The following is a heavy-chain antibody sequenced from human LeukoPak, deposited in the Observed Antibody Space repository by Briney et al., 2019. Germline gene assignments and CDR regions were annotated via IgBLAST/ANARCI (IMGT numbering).Heavy chain of an antibody. D-gene: IGHD6-19*01. CDR2: IKQDGSEK. CDR3: ARDPGRQYSSIADV. CDR1: GLTFSSSW. V-gene: IGHV3-7*03. J-gene: IGHJ6*02. Sequence: GGSLRLSCAVSGLTFSSSWMDWVRQAPGKGLEWVANIKQDGSEKYYVDSVKGRFTISRDNAKNSLYLQMDSLRAEDTAVYYCARDPGRQYSSIADVWGQGTTVTVSS.